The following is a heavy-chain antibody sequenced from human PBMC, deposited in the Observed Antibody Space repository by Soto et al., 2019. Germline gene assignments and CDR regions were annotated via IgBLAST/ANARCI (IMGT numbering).Heavy chain of an antibody. CDR2: INHSGST. CDR3: ARYSQWLVNFDY. CDR1: GGSFSGYY. D-gene: IGHD6-19*01. V-gene: IGHV4-34*01. J-gene: IGHJ4*02. Sequence: HVQLQQWGAGLLKPSETLSLTCAVYGGSFSGYYWSWIRQPPGKGLEWIGEINHSGSTNYNPSLKSRVTISVDTSKNQFSLKLSSVTAADTAVYYCARYSQWLVNFDYWGQGTLVTVSS.